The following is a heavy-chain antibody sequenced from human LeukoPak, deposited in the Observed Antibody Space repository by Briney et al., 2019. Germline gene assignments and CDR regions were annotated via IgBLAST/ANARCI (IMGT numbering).Heavy chain of an antibody. CDR3: ARGPSQGGDFWGENGMDV. J-gene: IGHJ6*02. D-gene: IGHD3-16*01. CDR1: EYLFTSYV. V-gene: IGHV1-8*01. Sequence: ASVKVSCKAFEYLFTSYVFNWVGRAAGQGLGGLGWMNPKSGNTGYAQKFQGRVTMTRNTSISTAYMELSSLRSEDTAVDYCARGPSQGGDFWGENGMDVWGQGTTVTVSS. CDR2: MNPKSGNT.